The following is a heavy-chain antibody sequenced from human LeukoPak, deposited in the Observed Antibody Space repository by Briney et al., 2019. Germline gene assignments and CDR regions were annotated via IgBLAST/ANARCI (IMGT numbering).Heavy chain of an antibody. CDR2: IIPIFGTA. CDR3: ARESRTGYSLGD. J-gene: IGHJ4*02. Sequence: SVKVSCKASGGTFSSYAISWVRQAPGQGLEWMGRIIPIFGTANYAQKFQGRVTITTDESTSTAYMELSSLRSEDTAVYYCARESRTGYSLGDWGQGTLVTVSS. V-gene: IGHV1-69*05. CDR1: GGTFSSYA. D-gene: IGHD5-18*01.